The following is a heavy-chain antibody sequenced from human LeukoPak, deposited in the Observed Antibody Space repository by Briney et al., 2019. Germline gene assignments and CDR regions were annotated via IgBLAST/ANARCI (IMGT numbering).Heavy chain of an antibody. V-gene: IGHV3-23*01. CDR1: GFPFSSHA. D-gene: IGHD2-15*01. Sequence: PGGSLRLSCAASGFPFSSHAMSWVRQPPGKGLERVAAISNGKTYYADSVRGRFAISRDDSTNTVYLHMNSLRDEDMALYHCVREAGYCAPVCVKTNWFDPWGQGTLVTVSS. CDR3: VREAGYCAPVCVKTNWFDP. J-gene: IGHJ5*02. CDR2: ISNGKT.